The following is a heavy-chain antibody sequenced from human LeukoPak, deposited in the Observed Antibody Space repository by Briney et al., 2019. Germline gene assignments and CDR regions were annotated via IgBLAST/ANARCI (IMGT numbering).Heavy chain of an antibody. CDR2: IMGSGRTT. J-gene: IGHJ6*03. CDR3: AKKEGDTYFSWYMDV. CDR1: GFTFRSFA. D-gene: IGHD2-21*01. V-gene: IGHV3-23*01. Sequence: GGSLRLSCAASGFTFRSFAMSWVRQAPGKGLEWVSGIMGSGRTTFYADSVKGRFTISRDNSKNTLYLQMNSLRAEDTAIYYCAKKEGDTYFSWYMDVWGKGTTVTVSS.